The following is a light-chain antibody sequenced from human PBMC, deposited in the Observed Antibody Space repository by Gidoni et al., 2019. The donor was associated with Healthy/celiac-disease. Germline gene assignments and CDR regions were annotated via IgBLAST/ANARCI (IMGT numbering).Light chain of an antibody. CDR3: QQYYXT. Sequence: IVMTQSPDSLAVSLGERATINCKSSQSVLYSSNNKNYLAWYQQKPGQPPKLLIYWASTRESGVPDRFSGSGSGTDFTLTISSLQAEDVAVYYCQQYYXTFXQGTKVEIK. CDR1: QSVLYSSNNKNY. CDR2: WAS. J-gene: IGKJ1*01. V-gene: IGKV4-1*01.